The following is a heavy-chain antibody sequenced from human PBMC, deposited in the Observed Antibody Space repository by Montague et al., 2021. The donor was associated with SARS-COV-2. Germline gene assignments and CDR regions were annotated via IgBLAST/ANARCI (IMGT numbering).Heavy chain of an antibody. Sequence: SETLSLTCSVSGGSISGHYWSWIRQPPGKGLEFVGYLHHSGSTSYNFARRSRVTISLATSKNQFSLQLRSMTAADTAVYYCARGGGGFALDYWGQGTLVTVSS. CDR2: LHHSGST. D-gene: IGHD4-23*01. V-gene: IGHV4-59*11. CDR1: GGSISGHY. J-gene: IGHJ4*02. CDR3: ARGGGGFALDY.